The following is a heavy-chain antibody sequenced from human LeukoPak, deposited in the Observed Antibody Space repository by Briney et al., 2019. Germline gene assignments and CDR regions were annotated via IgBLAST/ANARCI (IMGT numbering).Heavy chain of an antibody. Sequence: SETLSLTCAVHGGSFSGYYWSWLRQPPGKGLEWIGEINHSGSTNYNPSLKSRVTISVDTSKNQFSLNLRSVTATDTAMYYCARRNTADASIDFWGQGTLVTASS. CDR1: GGSFSGYY. D-gene: IGHD4-17*01. V-gene: IGHV4-34*01. CDR2: INHSGST. J-gene: IGHJ4*02. CDR3: ARRNTADASIDF.